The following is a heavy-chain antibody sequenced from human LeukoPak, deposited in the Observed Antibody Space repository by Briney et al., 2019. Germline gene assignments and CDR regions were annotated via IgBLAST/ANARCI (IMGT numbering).Heavy chain of an antibody. CDR1: GDSVSSNSAA. CDR3: ARDRDTMVRGVPYNYYGMDV. V-gene: IGHV6-1*01. D-gene: IGHD3-10*01. J-gene: IGHJ6*02. Sequence: SQTLSLTCAISGDSVSSNSAAWNWIRQSPSRGLEWLGRTYYRFKWYNDYAVSVKSRITINPDTSKNQLSLQLNSVTPEDTAVYYCARDRDTMVRGVPYNYYGMDVWGQGTTVTVSS. CDR2: TYYRFKWYN.